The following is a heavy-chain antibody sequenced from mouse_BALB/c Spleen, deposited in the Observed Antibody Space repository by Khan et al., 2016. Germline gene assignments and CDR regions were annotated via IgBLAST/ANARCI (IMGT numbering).Heavy chain of an antibody. Sequence: QIQLVQSGPELKKPGETVKISCKASGYTFTNYGVHWVKQAPGKGLKWMGWINTNTGAPTYAEEFKGRFAFSLETSASTAFLQIDNLKNEDTATFFCARWYGNDAFDYWGQGTSVTVSS. D-gene: IGHD2-10*02. V-gene: IGHV9-3*02. CDR3: ARWYGNDAFDY. CDR2: INTNTGAP. CDR1: GYTFTNYG. J-gene: IGHJ4*01.